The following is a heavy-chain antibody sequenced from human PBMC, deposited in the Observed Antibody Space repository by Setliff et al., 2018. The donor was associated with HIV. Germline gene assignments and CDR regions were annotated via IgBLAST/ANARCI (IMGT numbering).Heavy chain of an antibody. Sequence: ASVKVSCQASGSTFTSYYIHWVRLAPGQGLEWMGVIHPSGGSTSYAQSFQDRVTMTRDTSTSTVYMELSSLRSEDTAVYYCARVRYCSGGSCYGGEYWFDPWGQGTLVTVSS. J-gene: IGHJ5*02. V-gene: IGHV1-46*01. D-gene: IGHD2-15*01. CDR2: IHPSGGST. CDR1: GSTFTSYY. CDR3: ARVRYCSGGSCYGGEYWFDP.